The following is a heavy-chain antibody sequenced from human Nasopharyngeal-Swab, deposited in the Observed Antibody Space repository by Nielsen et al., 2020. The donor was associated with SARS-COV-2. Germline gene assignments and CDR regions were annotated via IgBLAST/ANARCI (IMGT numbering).Heavy chain of an antibody. D-gene: IGHD2-15*01. CDR1: GCSISSCDYY. J-gene: IGHJ3*02. CDR3: ARDVGYCSGGSCYSSDAFDI. Sequence: SEALSLTCTVSGCSISSCDYYWSWIRQPPGKGLEWIGYIYYSGSTYYNPSLKSRVTISVDTSKNQFFLKLSSVTAADTAVYYCARDVGYCSGGSCYSSDAFDIWGQGTMVTVSS. V-gene: IGHV4-30-4*01. CDR2: IYYSGST.